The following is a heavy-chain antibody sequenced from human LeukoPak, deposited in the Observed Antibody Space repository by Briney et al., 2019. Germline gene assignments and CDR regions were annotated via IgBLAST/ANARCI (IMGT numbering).Heavy chain of an antibody. V-gene: IGHV5-51*01. CDR2: IYPGDSDT. Sequence: ESLKISCKGSGYSFTSYWIGWVCQMPGKGLEWMGIIYPGDSDTRYSPSFQGQVTISADKSISTAYLQWSSLKASDTAMYYCARRIVATTDYYYYYGMDVWGQGTTVTVSS. J-gene: IGHJ6*02. CDR1: GYSFTSYW. CDR3: ARRIVATTDYYYYYGMDV. D-gene: IGHD5-12*01.